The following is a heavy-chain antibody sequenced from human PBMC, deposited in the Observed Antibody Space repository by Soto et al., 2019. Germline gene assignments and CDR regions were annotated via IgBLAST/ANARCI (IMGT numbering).Heavy chain of an antibody. CDR3: ASSIVVVVAATPFFGMDV. V-gene: IGHV5-10-1*01. D-gene: IGHD2-15*01. CDR2: IDPSDSYT. J-gene: IGHJ6*02. Sequence: GESLKISCKGSGYSFTSYWISWVRQMPGKGLERMGRIDPSDSYTNYSPSFQGHVTISADKSISTAYLQWSSLKASDTAMYYCASSIVVVVAATPFFGMDVWGQGTTVTVSS. CDR1: GYSFTSYW.